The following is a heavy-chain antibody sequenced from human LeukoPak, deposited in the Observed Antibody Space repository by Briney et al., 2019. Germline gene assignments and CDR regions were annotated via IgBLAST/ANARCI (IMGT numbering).Heavy chain of an antibody. CDR3: ARVPSVIDAFDI. D-gene: IGHD2-21*01. V-gene: IGHV4-31*03. Sequence: SQTLSLTCTVSGGSISSGGYYWSWIRQHPGKGLEWIAYIHYTGSTYYNPSLKSRLTISVDTSKNHFSLRLSSMTAADTAVYYCARVPSVIDAFDIWGQGTMVTVSS. J-gene: IGHJ3*02. CDR1: GGSISSGGYY. CDR2: IHYTGST.